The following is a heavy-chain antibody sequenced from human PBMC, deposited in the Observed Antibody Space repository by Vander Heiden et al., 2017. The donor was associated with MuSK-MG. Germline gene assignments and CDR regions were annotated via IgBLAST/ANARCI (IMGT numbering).Heavy chain of an antibody. CDR1: GASVAATGYY. Sequence: QVHLQESGPGLVKTSQTLSLTCSVSGASVAATGYYWYWVRQRPGKGLEWIASIHNSEITHYSPSLRSRVTVSVDTSTNQCSLTVTSVSAADTGMYYCATKGRIIHLDYWGQGTLVTVS. V-gene: IGHV4-31*03. D-gene: IGHD3-16*01. J-gene: IGHJ4*02. CDR3: ATKGRIIHLDY. CDR2: IHNSEIT.